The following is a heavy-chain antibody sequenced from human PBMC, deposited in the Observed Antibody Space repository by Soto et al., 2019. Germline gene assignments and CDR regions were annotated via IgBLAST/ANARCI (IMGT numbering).Heavy chain of an antibody. Sequence: QITLKESGPTLVKPAQTLTLTCTFSGFSLSTSGVGVGWIRQPPGRALEWLAMIYWDDDKRYSPSLKSRLTITTDTSKNQVVLTMTNMDPVDTATYYCAHGAIGPDYWGQGTLVTVSS. J-gene: IGHJ4*02. D-gene: IGHD2-21*01. CDR3: AHGAIGPDY. V-gene: IGHV2-5*02. CDR2: IYWDDDK. CDR1: GFSLSTSGVG.